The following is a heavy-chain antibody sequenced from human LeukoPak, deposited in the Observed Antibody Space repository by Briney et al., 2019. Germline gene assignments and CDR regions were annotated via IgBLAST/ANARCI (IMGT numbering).Heavy chain of an antibody. V-gene: IGHV3-11*01. D-gene: IGHD4-4*01. J-gene: IGHJ6*02. CDR2: ISSSGSTI. CDR3: ARVQAKTYYYYGMDV. CDR1: GFTFSDYY. Sequence: GGSLRLSCAASGFTFSDYYMSWIRQAPGKGLEWVPYISSSGSTIYYADSVKGRFTISRDNAKNSLYLQMNSLRAEDTAVYYCARVQAKTYYYYGMDVWGQGTTVTVSS.